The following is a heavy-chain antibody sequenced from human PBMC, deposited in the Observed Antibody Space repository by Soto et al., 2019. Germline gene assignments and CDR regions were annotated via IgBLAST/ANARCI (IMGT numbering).Heavy chain of an antibody. CDR3: ARDTMVRGLYGMDV. V-gene: IGHV4-31*03. D-gene: IGHD3-10*01. CDR1: GGSISSGGYY. J-gene: IGHJ6*02. CDR2: IYYSGST. Sequence: QVQLQESGPGLVKPSQTLSLTCTVSGGSISSGGYYWSWIRQHPGKGLGWIGYIYYSGSTYYNPSLKSRVTISVDTSKNQFSLKLSSVTAADTAVYYCARDTMVRGLYGMDVWGQGTTVTVSS.